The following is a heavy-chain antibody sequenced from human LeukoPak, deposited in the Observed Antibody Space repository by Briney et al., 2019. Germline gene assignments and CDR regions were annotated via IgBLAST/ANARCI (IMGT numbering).Heavy chain of an antibody. J-gene: IGHJ4*02. D-gene: IGHD3-22*01. CDR3: ARGKYYHDSSGYYDY. V-gene: IGHV3-13*01. CDR1: GFTFSSYD. Sequence: PGGSLRLSCAASGFTFSSYDMHWVRQGTGKGLEWVSAIGTAGETYYPGSVKGRFTISRENAKNSFYLQMNSLTAGDTAVYYCARGKYYHDSSGYYDYWGQGTLVTVSS. CDR2: IGTAGET.